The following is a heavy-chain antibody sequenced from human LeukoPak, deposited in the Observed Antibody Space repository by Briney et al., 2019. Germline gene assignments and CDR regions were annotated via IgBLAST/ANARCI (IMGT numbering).Heavy chain of an antibody. CDR1: GFTFSSYG. CDR2: ISGSGGST. D-gene: IGHD6-19*01. V-gene: IGHV3-23*01. J-gene: IGHJ4*02. CDR3: ANHETCSSGCHGDY. Sequence: GGSLRLSCAASGFTFSSYGMSWVRQAPGKGLEWVSAISGSGGSTYYADSVKGRFTISRDNSKNTLYLQMNSLRAEDTAVYYCANHETCSSGCHGDYWGQGTLVTVSS.